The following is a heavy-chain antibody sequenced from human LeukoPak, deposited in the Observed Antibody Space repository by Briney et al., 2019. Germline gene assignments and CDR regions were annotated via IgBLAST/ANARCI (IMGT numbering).Heavy chain of an antibody. CDR2: IHADSGNT. J-gene: IGHJ3*02. D-gene: IGHD6-19*01. V-gene: IGHV1-3*01. CDR3: TIGLAGDWDAFDI. Sequence: GASVKVSCKASGYTFTSYNIHWVRQAPGQRLEWMGWIHADSGNTKYSQKLQGRVAIARDTSASTIYMELTSLRIEDTAVYFCTIGLAGDWDAFDIWGLGTMVTVSS. CDR1: GYTFTSYN.